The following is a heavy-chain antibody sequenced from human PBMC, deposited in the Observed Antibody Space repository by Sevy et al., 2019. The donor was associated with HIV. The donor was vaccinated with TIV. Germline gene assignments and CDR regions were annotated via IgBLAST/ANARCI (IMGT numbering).Heavy chain of an antibody. Sequence: GGSLRLSCAASEITFSNYAMSWVRQAPGKGLEWVSSISGSGGETYYADSVKGRFTISRDESKNTLYLQMNSLRAEDTAVYYCAKDLILVVGEALDIWGQGTMVTVSS. CDR1: EITFSNYA. D-gene: IGHD3-16*01. CDR2: ISGSGGET. J-gene: IGHJ3*02. CDR3: AKDLILVVGEALDI. V-gene: IGHV3-23*01.